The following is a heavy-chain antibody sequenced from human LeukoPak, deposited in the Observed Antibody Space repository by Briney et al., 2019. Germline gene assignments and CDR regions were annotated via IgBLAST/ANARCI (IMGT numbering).Heavy chain of an antibody. D-gene: IGHD1-26*01. CDR2: IIPIFGTA. V-gene: IGHV1-69*13. CDR3: ARKVGATGDAFDI. CDR1: GGTFSSYA. J-gene: IGHJ3*02. Sequence: RRASAKVSCKASGGTFSSYAISWVRQAPGQGLEWMGGIIPIFGTANYAQKFQGRVTITADESTSTAYMELSSLRSEDTAVYYCARKVGATGDAFDIWDQGTMVTVSS.